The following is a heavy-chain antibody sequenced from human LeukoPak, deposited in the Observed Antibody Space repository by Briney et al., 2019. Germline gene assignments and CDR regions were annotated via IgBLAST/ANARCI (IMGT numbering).Heavy chain of an antibody. D-gene: IGHD3-10*01. J-gene: IGHJ4*02. CDR2: ISWNSGNI. Sequence: GGSLRLSCAASGFTFDDYAMHWVRQAPGKGLEWVSGISWNSGNIGYADSVKGRFTISRDNAKNSLYLQMNSLRAEDTALYYCAKDTTMASWGQGTLVTVSS. CDR3: AKDTTMAS. CDR1: GFTFDDYA. V-gene: IGHV3-9*01.